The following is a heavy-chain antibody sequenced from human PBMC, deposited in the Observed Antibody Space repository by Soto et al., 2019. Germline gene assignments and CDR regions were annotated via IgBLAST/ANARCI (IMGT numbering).Heavy chain of an antibody. CDR3: ARSAGSGWYIPPYYFDY. J-gene: IGHJ4*02. CDR1: GGTFSSYA. D-gene: IGHD6-19*01. CDR2: IIPIFGTA. V-gene: IGHV1-69*13. Sequence: SVKVSCKASGGTFSSYAISWVRQAPGQGLEWMGGIIPIFGTANYAQKFQGRVTITADESTSTAYMELSSLRSEDTAVYYCARSAGSGWYIPPYYFDYWGQGTLVTVSS.